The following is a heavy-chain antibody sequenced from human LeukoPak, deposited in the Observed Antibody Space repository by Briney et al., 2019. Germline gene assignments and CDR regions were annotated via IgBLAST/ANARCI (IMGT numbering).Heavy chain of an antibody. V-gene: IGHV3-23*01. J-gene: IGHJ3*02. CDR1: GFTFSSYA. Sequence: PGGSLRLSCAASGFTFSSYAMSWVRQAPGKGLEWVSAISGSGGSTYYADSVKGRFTISRDNSKNTLYLQMNSLRAEDTAVYYCAKDQMDTAMATDAFDIWGQGTMVTVSS. CDR2: ISGSGGST. D-gene: IGHD5-18*01. CDR3: AKDQMDTAMATDAFDI.